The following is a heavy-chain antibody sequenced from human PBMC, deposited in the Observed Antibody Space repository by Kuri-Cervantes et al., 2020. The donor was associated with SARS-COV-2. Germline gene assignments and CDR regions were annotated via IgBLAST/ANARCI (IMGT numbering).Heavy chain of an antibody. CDR3: ARAVGRGWEQLVRSLNYFDY. CDR1: GGSISSYY. V-gene: IGHV4-59*01. D-gene: IGHD6-6*01. J-gene: IGHJ4*02. CDR2: IYYSGST. Sequence: GSLRLSCTVSGGSISSYYWSWIRQPPGKGLEWIGYIYYSGSTNYNPSLKSRVTISVDTSKNQFSLKLSSVTAADTAVYYCARAVGRGWEQLVRSLNYFDYWGRGTLVTVSS.